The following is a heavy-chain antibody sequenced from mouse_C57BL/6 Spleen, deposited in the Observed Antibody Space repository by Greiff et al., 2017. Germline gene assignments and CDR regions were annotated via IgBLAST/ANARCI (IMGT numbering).Heavy chain of an antibody. J-gene: IGHJ2*01. Sequence: QVQLQQSGAELVKPGASVKISCKASGYAFSSYWMNWVKQRPGKGLEWIGQIYPGDGDTNYNGKFKGKATLTADKSSSTAYMQLSSLTSEDSAVYYCARCTYEGSNFDYWGQGTTLTVSS. D-gene: IGHD1-1*01. CDR3: ARCTYEGSNFDY. V-gene: IGHV1-80*01. CDR1: GYAFSSYW. CDR2: IYPGDGDT.